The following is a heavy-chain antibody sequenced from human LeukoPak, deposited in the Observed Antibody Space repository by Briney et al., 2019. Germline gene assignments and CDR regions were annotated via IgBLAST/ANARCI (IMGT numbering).Heavy chain of an antibody. CDR3: ARGGYSSPS. Sequence: SETLSLTCTVSGGSVSSGSYYWSWIRQPPGKGLEWIGYIYYSGSTNYNPSLKSRVTISVDTSKNQFSLKLSSVTAADTAVYYCARGGYSSPSWGQGTLVTVSS. V-gene: IGHV4-61*01. J-gene: IGHJ4*02. CDR2: IYYSGST. D-gene: IGHD6-6*01. CDR1: GGSVSSGSYY.